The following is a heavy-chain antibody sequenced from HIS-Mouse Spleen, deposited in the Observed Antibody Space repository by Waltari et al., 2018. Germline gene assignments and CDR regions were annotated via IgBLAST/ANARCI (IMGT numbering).Heavy chain of an antibody. J-gene: IGHJ4*02. Sequence: QVQLVQSGAEVKKPGASVKVSCKASGYIFTSYDNNWVGPATGQGLEWMGWMNPNSGNTGNAQKFQGRVTMTRNTSISTAYMELSSLRSEDTAVYYCARVYYDFWSGYYYWGQGTLVTVSS. CDR2: MNPNSGNT. CDR1: GYIFTSYD. V-gene: IGHV1-8*01. D-gene: IGHD3-3*01. CDR3: ARVYYDFWSGYYY.